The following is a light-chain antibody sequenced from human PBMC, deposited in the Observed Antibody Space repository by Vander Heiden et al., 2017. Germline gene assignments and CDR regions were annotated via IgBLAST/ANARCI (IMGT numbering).Light chain of an antibody. Sequence: QSVLTQPPSASGSPGQSVTFSCTGTGTDVGGHNFVSWYQQYPGTAPKVIIYEVNKRPSGVPDRFSGSKSGNTASLTVSGLQAEDEANYYCSSYSGSNVLLFGGGTKLTVL. CDR2: EVN. CDR1: GTDVGGHNF. V-gene: IGLV2-8*01. J-gene: IGLJ3*02. CDR3: SSYSGSNVLL.